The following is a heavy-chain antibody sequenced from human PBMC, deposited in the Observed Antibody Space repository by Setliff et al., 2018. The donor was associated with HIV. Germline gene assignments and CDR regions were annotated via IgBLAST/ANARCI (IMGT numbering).Heavy chain of an antibody. Sequence: SETLSLTCAVSGYSLSSGYFWGWIRQPPGKGLEWIGSIYHSGSTYYNPSLKSRVTISVDTSKHQFSLKLSSVTAADTAVYYCASTSRRLGDSSGNEGAFDIWCQGTMVTVSS. J-gene: IGHJ3*02. CDR3: ASTSRRLGDSSGNEGAFDI. CDR1: GYSLSSGYF. CDR2: IYHSGST. D-gene: IGHD3-22*01. V-gene: IGHV4-38-2*01.